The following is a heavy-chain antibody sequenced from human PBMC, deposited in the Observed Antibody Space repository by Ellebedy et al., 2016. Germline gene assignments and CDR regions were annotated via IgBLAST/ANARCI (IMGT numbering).Heavy chain of an antibody. J-gene: IGHJ4*01. V-gene: IGHV5-10-1*01. CDR2: IDPSDSYT. D-gene: IGHD3-10*01. CDR1: GYSFTSYW. CDR3: ARRNFGSASGMDY. Sequence: GESLKISXKGSGYSFTSYWISWVRQMPGKGLEWMGRIDPSDSYTNYSPSFQGHVTISADKSISTAYLQWSSLKASDTAIYYCARRNFGSASGMDYWGHGTLVTVSS.